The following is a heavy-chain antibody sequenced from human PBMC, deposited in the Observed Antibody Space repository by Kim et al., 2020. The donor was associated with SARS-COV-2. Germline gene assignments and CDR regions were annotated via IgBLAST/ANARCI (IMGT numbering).Heavy chain of an antibody. Sequence: GGSLRFSCEVSGFTFNNYWMSWVRQAPGKGLEWVANIKQDGSEENYVDSVRGRFTISRDSAQNSLYLQMNSLRAEDTAVYYCARGGWYFDLWGRGTLVTVSS. J-gene: IGHJ2*01. V-gene: IGHV3-7*01. CDR2: IKQDGSEE. CDR1: GFTFNNYW. CDR3: ARGGWYFDL.